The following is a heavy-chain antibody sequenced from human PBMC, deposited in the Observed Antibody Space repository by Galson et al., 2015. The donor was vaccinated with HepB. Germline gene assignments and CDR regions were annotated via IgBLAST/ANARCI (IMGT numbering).Heavy chain of an antibody. V-gene: IGHV3-49*04. CDR2: IRSKAYGGTT. CDR1: GFTFGDYA. J-gene: IGHJ6*02. Sequence: SLRLSCAASGFTFGDYAMSWVRQAPGKGLEWVGFIRSKAYGGTTEYAASVKGRFTISRDDSKSIAYLQMNSLKTEDTAVYYCTREKEEGGMDVWGQGTTVTVSS. CDR3: TREKEEGGMDV.